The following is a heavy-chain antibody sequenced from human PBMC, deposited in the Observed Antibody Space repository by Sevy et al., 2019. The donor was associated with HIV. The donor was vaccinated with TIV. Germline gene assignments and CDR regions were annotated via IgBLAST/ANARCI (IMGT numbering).Heavy chain of an antibody. CDR2: IYYSGST. CDR3: ARGQVGGYSYGFFDY. D-gene: IGHD5-18*01. CDR1: GGTISSYY. J-gene: IGHJ4*02. V-gene: IGHV4-59*01. Sequence: SETLSLTCTVSGGTISSYYWSWIRQPPGKGLEWIGYIYYSGSTNYNPSLKSRVTISVDMSKNQFSLKLSSVTAADTAVFYWARGQVGGYSYGFFDYWGQGTLVTVSS.